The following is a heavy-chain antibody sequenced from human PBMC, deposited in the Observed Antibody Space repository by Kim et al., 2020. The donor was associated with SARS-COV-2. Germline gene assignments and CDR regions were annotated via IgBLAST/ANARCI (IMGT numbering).Heavy chain of an antibody. CDR1: GFTFSSYW. CDR2: IKQDGSEK. J-gene: IGHJ4*02. V-gene: IGHV3-7*03. CDR3: ARGYCSSTSCYRVRYFDWLQYYFDY. D-gene: IGHD2-2*01. Sequence: GGSLRLSCAASGFTFSSYWMSWVRQAPGKGLEWVANIKQDGSEKYYVDSVKGRFTISRDNAKNSLYLQMNSLRAEDTAVYYCARGYCSSTSCYRVRYFDWLQYYFDYWGQGTLVTVSS.